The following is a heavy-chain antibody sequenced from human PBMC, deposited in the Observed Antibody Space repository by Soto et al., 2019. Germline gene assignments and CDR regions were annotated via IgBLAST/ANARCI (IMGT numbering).Heavy chain of an antibody. V-gene: IGHV1-69*01. CDR2: IIPIFGAP. CDR1: GGTFGTYA. Sequence: QVQLVQSGAEVKKPGSSVKVSCKASGGTFGTYAISWVRQAPGQGLEWMGGIIPIFGAPNYAQKFQGTVPISEDESTTTAYRELSSLRSEDTALYYCASTRYSSTWNPQYYSGLDVWGQGTTVTV. CDR3: ASTRYSSTWNPQYYSGLDV. J-gene: IGHJ6*02. D-gene: IGHD6-13*01.